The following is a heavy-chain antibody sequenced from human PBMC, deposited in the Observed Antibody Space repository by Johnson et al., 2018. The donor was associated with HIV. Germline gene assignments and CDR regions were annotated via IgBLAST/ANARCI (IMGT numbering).Heavy chain of an antibody. CDR1: GFTVSSNY. V-gene: IGHV3-11*04. J-gene: IGHJ3*02. D-gene: IGHD5-24*01. CDR3: ARVRWLQLGAFDI. Sequence: QVQLVESGGGLVRPGGSLRLSCAASGFTVSSNYMRWVRQAPGKGLEWVSYISSSGSTIYYADSVKGRFTITRDNAKNSLYLQMNSLRAEDTAVYYCARVRWLQLGAFDIWGQGTMVTVSS. CDR2: ISSSGSTI.